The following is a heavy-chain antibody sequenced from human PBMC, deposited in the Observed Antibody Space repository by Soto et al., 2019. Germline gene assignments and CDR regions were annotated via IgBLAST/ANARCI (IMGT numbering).Heavy chain of an antibody. CDR1: GYSFTSYW. Sequence: EVQLVQSGAEVKKPGESLRISCKGSGYSFTSYWISWVRQMPGKGLEWMGRIDPSDSYTNYSPSFQGHVTISADKSISPASLQWSSLKASDTAMYYCASGVDCSSTSCYYYYGMDVWGQGTTVTVSS. V-gene: IGHV5-10-1*03. CDR3: ASGVDCSSTSCYYYYGMDV. D-gene: IGHD2-2*01. CDR2: IDPSDSYT. J-gene: IGHJ6*02.